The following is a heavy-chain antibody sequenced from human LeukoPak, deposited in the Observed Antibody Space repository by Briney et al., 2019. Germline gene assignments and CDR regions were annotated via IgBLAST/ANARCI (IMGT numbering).Heavy chain of an antibody. CDR1: GGSISSGGYY. CDR3: ARVKESDGNSWFDP. Sequence: SQTLSLTCNVSGGSISSGGYYWSWVRQHPVKGLEWIGYIYYSGMTYYNPSLKSGVTISVDTSKRQFSLKLVSVTAADTAVYYCARVKESDGNSWFDPWGQGTLDTVSS. D-gene: IGHD4-23*01. V-gene: IGHV4-31*03. CDR2: IYYSGMT. J-gene: IGHJ5*02.